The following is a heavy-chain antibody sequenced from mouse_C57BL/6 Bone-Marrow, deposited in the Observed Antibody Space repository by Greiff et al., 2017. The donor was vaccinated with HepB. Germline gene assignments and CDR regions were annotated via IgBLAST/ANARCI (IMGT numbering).Heavy chain of an antibody. Sequence: EVQLVESGGGLVKPGGSLKLSCAASGFTFSDYGMHWVRQAPEKGLEWVAHISSGSSTIYYADTVKGRFTISIDNAKNTLYLHMTSLRSEDTAMYYCARGYDGSCPYWYFDVWGTGTAVTVSS. J-gene: IGHJ1*03. CDR2: ISSGSSTI. CDR3: ARGYDGSCPYWYFDV. D-gene: IGHD1-1*01. CDR1: GFTFSDYG. V-gene: IGHV5-17*01.